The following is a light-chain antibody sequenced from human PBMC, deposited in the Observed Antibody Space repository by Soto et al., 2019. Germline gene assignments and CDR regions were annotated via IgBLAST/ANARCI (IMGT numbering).Light chain of an antibody. CDR3: QRHHPYSPYT. J-gene: IGKJ2*01. CDR2: DAS. Sequence: DIQMTQSPSTLSASVGDRVTITCRASQSITNCLAWYQQKPGKAPKLLIFDASSLRSGVPSRFSGSGSGTEFTLSISSLQPEDFATYYCQRHHPYSPYTFGQGTKLEIK. V-gene: IGKV1-5*03. CDR1: QSITNC.